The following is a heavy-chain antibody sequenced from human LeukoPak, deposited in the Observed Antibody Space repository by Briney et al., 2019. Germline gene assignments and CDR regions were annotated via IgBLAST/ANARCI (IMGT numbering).Heavy chain of an antibody. V-gene: IGHV3-49*03. CDR1: GFTFGDYA. D-gene: IGHD6-6*01. CDR2: IRSKAYGGTT. Sequence: GGSLRLSCTASGFTFGDYAMSWFRQAPGKGLEWVGFIRSKAYGGTTEYAASVKGRFTISRDDSKSIAYLQMNSLKTEDTAVYYCTSFWQLVVYFDYWGQGTLVTVSS. CDR3: TSFWQLVVYFDY. J-gene: IGHJ4*02.